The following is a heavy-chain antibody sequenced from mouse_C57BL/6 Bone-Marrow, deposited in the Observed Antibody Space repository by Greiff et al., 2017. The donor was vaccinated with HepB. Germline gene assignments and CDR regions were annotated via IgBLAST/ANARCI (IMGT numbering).Heavy chain of an antibody. CDR2: IHPNSGST. V-gene: IGHV1-64*01. CDR3: ARPFYSNYVAWFAY. Sequence: QVQLQQPGAELVKPGASVKLSCKASGYTFTSYWMHWVKQRPGQGLEWIGMIHPNSGSTNYNEKLKSKATLTVDKSASTAYMQLSSLTSEDSAVYYFARPFYSNYVAWFAYWGQGTLVTVSA. D-gene: IGHD2-5*01. CDR1: GYTFTSYW. J-gene: IGHJ3*01.